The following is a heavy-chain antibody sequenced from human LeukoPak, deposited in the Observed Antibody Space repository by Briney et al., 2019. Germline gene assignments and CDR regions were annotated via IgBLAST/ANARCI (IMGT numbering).Heavy chain of an antibody. J-gene: IGHJ4*02. V-gene: IGHV3-23*01. D-gene: IGHD2-15*01. CDR3: AKDIHGGSPFYFDY. CDR2: TSGSGGST. Sequence: GGSLRLSCVASEFTFSSYAMSWVRQAPGKALEWVSSTSGSGGSTYYADSVKGRFTISRDNSKDTLYLQINSLRAEDTAVYYCAKDIHGGSPFYFDYWGQGTLVTVSS. CDR1: EFTFSSYA.